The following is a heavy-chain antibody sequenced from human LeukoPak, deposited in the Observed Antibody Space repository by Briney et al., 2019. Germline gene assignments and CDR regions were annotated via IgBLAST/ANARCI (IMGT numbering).Heavy chain of an antibody. Sequence: GGSLRLSCAASGFTFSSYAMSWVRQAPGKGLEWVSAISGSGGSTYYADSVKGRFTISRDNSKNTLYLQMNSLRAEDTAVYYCARYGDYERVFDYWGQGTLVTVSS. CDR3: ARYGDYERVFDY. D-gene: IGHD4-17*01. CDR1: GFTFSSYA. V-gene: IGHV3-23*01. CDR2: ISGSGGST. J-gene: IGHJ4*02.